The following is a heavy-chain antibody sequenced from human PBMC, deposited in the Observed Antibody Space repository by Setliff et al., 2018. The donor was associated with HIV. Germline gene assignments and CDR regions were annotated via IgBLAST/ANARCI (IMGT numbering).Heavy chain of an antibody. CDR2: FNPSGGTT. J-gene: IGHJ3*02. V-gene: IGHV1-46*01. CDR3: ARDSPYGGNSGAFDI. D-gene: IGHD2-21*02. Sequence: ASVKVSCKASGYIVTTYYIHWVRQAPGQGLEWMGIFNPSGGTTTYAQTFQGRATMTRDTSTSTVYMELSSLRSEDTAVYYCARDSPYGGNSGAFDIWGQGTMVTV. CDR1: GYIVTTYY.